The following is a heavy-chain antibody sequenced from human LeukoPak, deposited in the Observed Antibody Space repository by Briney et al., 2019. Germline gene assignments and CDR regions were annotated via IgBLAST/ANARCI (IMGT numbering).Heavy chain of an antibody. CDR1: GFTSSNYY. CDR3: ARDIRAVGVTLYFDY. Sequence: GGSLRLSCAASGFTSSNYYMSWIRQTPGKGLEWLSYISGSGGDIHYADSVKGRFTISRDNAKNSLYLQMNSLRAEDTAMYYCARDIRAVGVTLYFDYWGRGILVTVTS. V-gene: IGHV3-11*01. J-gene: IGHJ4*02. CDR2: ISGSGGDI. D-gene: IGHD1-26*01.